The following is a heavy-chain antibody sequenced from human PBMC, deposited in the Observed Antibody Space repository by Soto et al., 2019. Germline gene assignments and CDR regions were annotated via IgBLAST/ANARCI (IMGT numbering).Heavy chain of an antibody. D-gene: IGHD2-2*01. CDR3: ARAPINPYSSWFVVPEHWFDP. J-gene: IGHJ5*02. V-gene: IGHV3-21*01. Sequence: PGGSLRLSCAASGFTFSSYSMNWVRQAPGKGLEWVSSISSSSSYIYYADSVKGRFTISRDNAKNSLYLQMNSLRAEDTAVYYCARAPINPYSSWFVVPEHWFDPWGQGTLVTVSS. CDR2: ISSSSSYI. CDR1: GFTFSSYS.